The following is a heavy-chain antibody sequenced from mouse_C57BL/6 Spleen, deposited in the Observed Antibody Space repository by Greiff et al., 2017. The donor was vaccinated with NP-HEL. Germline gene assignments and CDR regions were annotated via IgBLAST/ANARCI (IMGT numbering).Heavy chain of an antibody. D-gene: IGHD1-1*01. CDR1: GYTFTDYN. CDR3: ARHDYGSSYGYLDV. CDR2: INPNNGGT. V-gene: IGHV1-18*01. J-gene: IGHJ1*03. Sequence: EVQLQQSGPELVKPGASVKIPCKASGYTFTDYNMDWVKQSHGKSLEWIGDINPNNGGTIYNQKFKGKATLTVDKSSSTAYLELRSLTSEDTAVYYCARHDYGSSYGYLDVWGTGTTVTVSS.